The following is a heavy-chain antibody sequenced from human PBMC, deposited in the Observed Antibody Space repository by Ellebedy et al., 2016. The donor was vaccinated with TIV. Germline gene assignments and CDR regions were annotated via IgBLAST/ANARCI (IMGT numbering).Heavy chain of an antibody. Sequence: MPSETLSLTCNVSGGSISNYYWNWIRQPPGKGLEWIGYIQYSGSTSYNPSLRSRVTISADTSKTQFSLRLSSVSAADTAVYYCARRYSSAWYLAFDIWGQGTMVTVSS. CDR1: GGSISNYY. D-gene: IGHD6-19*01. V-gene: IGHV4-59*01. CDR3: ARRYSSAWYLAFDI. J-gene: IGHJ3*02. CDR2: IQYSGST.